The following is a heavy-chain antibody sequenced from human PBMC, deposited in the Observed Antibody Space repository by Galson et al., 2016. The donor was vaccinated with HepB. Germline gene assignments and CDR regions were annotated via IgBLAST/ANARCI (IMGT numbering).Heavy chain of an antibody. CDR2: INTNTGNP. CDR1: GYTFTSYT. Sequence: SVKVSCKASGYTFTSYTMDWVRQAPGQGLERMGWINTNTGNPTYAQGFTGRFVFSLDTSVSTAYLQISGLKAEDTAVYYCARGRLLWVGELAPFYYYGMDVWGQGTTVTVSS. V-gene: IGHV7-4-1*02. CDR3: ARGRLLWVGELAPFYYYGMDV. D-gene: IGHD3-10*01. J-gene: IGHJ6*02.